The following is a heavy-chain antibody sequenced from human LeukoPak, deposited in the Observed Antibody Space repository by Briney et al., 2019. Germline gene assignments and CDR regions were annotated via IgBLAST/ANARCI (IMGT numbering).Heavy chain of an antibody. CDR2: ISGSGGST. D-gene: IGHD3-22*01. CDR3: AKVLMIVVILEAFDI. V-gene: IGHV3-23*01. Sequence: GGSLRLSCGASGFTFSSHAMSWVRQAPGKGLEWVSAISGSGGSTYYADSVKGRFTISRDNAKNTLYLQMNSLRAEDTPVYYCAKVLMIVVILEAFDIWGQGTMVTVSS. CDR1: GFTFSSHA. J-gene: IGHJ3*02.